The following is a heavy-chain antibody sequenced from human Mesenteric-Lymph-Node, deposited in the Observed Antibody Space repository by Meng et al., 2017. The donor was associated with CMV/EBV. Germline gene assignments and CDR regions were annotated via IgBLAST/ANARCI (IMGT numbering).Heavy chain of an antibody. D-gene: IGHD1-7*01. V-gene: IGHV3-23*01. J-gene: IGHJ4*02. Sequence: GGSLRLSCAASGFTFSSYDMSWVRQAPGKGLEWVSCISNTGNSRYHADSVKGRFTISRDNSKNSLYLQMNSLRTEDTALYYCAKGGNNWNYVADYWGQGTLVTVSS. CDR3: AKGGNNWNYVADY. CDR1: GFTFSSYD. CDR2: ISNTGNSR.